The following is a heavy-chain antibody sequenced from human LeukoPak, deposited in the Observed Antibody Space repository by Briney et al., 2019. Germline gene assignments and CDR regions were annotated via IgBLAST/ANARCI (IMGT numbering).Heavy chain of an antibody. D-gene: IGHD1-26*01. Sequence: GGSLRLSCATSGFSLSGSWMSWLRQAPGKGLEWVANIKEDGRLIYYVDSVKGRFTISRDNAKNSVYLQMNSLRVEDTAVYYRARDPEWGACDYWGQRTLVTVSS. V-gene: IGHV3-7*01. J-gene: IGHJ4*02. CDR1: GFSLSGSW. CDR3: ARDPEWGACDY. CDR2: IKEDGRLI.